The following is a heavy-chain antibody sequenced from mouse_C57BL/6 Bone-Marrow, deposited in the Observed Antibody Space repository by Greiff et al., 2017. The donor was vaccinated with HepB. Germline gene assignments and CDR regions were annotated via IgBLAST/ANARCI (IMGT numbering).Heavy chain of an antibody. D-gene: IGHD1-1*01. CDR2: IRLKSDNYAT. V-gene: IGHV6-3*01. CDR3: TPSTVVAPFAY. CDR1: GFTFSNYW. J-gene: IGHJ3*01. Sequence: EVKLMESGGGLVQPGGSMKLSCVASGFTFSNYWMNWVRQSPEKGLEWVAQIRLKSDNYATHYAESVKGRFTISRDDSKSSVYLQMNNLRAEDTGIYYCTPSTVVAPFAYWGQGTLVTVSA.